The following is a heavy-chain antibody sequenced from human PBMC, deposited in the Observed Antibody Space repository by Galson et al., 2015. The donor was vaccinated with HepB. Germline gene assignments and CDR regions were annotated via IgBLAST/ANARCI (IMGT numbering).Heavy chain of an antibody. V-gene: IGHV7-4-1*02. CDR1: GYTFTSYA. D-gene: IGHD6-13*01. J-gene: IGHJ1*01. CDR3: ARSPKAAADSAEYFQH. Sequence: SVKVSCKASGYTFTSYAMNWVRQAPGQGLEWMGWINTNTGNPTYAQGFTGRFVFSLDTSVSTAYLQISSLKAEDTAVYYCARSPKAAADSAEYFQHWGQGTLVTVSS. CDR2: INTNTGNP.